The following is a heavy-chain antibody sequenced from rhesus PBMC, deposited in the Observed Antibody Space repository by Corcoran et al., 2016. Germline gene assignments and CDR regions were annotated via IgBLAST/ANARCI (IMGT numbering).Heavy chain of an antibody. V-gene: IGHV4S14*01. J-gene: IGHJ6*01. CDR3: ARLRYSYSYDYGLDS. D-gene: IGHD5-12*01. Sequence: QVQLQESGPGLVKPSETLSLTCAVSGYSISSGYYLGWIRKPPGKGLEWIGHISSGGSNYLNPSLKSRVTLSVDTSKNQFSLKLSSVTAADTAVYYCARLRYSYSYDYGLDSWGQGVVVTVSS. CDR2: ISSGGSN. CDR1: GYSISSGYY.